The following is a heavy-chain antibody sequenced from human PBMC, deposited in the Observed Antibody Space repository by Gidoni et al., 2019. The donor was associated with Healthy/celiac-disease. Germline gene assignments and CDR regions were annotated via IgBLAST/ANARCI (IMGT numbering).Heavy chain of an antibody. CDR3: AREYYYDSSGYSPYYYYGMDV. V-gene: IGHV1-69*06. J-gene: IGHJ6*02. Sequence: QVQLVQSGAEVKKPGSSVKVSCEASGGTFSSYAISWVRQAPGQGLEWMGGIIPIFGTANYAQKFQGRVTITADKSTSTAYMELSSLRSEDTAVYYCAREYYYDSSGYSPYYYYGMDVWGQGTTVTVSS. CDR1: GGTFSSYA. D-gene: IGHD3-22*01. CDR2: IIPIFGTA.